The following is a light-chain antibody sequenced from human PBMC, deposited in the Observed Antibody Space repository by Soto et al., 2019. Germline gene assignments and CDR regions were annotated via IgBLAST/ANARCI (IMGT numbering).Light chain of an antibody. CDR1: SSNIGAGYD. CDR2: DNS. J-gene: IGLJ1*01. CDR3: QSYDRSLSGSRV. Sequence: LTQPPSVSGAPAQRVTISCTGSSSNIGAGYDVHWYQQLPGTAPKLLIYDNSNRPSGVPDRFSGSKSGTSASLAITGLQAEDEADYYCQSYDRSLSGSRVFGTGTKVTVL. V-gene: IGLV1-40*01.